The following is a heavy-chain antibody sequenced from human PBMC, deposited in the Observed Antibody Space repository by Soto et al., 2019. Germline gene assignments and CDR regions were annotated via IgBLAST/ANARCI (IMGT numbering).Heavy chain of an antibody. CDR2: INTDNGNT. J-gene: IGHJ2*01. CDR1: GYTFTSCA. V-gene: IGHV1-3*04. CDR3: ARDRAVDWYYDL. Sequence: QVQVVQSGAEVKKPGASVTVSCKASGYTFTSCAIHWVRQAPGQRLEWMGWINTDNGNTKYSQRFQGRVTITRDTSASTAYMEASNLISEDTAVYYCARDRAVDWYYDLWGRGTLVNVS. D-gene: IGHD6-19*01.